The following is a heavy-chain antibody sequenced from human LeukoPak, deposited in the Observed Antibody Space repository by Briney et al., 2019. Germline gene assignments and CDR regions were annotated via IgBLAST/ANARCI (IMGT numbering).Heavy chain of an antibody. V-gene: IGHV3-48*01. Sequence: SGGSLRLSCAASGFTFSSYWMSWVRQAPGKGLEWVSYISSSSSTIYYADSVKGRFTISRDNAKNSLYLQMNSLRAEDTAVYYCARNREGFDYWGQGTLVTVSS. J-gene: IGHJ4*02. CDR3: ARNREGFDY. D-gene: IGHD1-14*01. CDR2: ISSSSSTI. CDR1: GFTFSSYW.